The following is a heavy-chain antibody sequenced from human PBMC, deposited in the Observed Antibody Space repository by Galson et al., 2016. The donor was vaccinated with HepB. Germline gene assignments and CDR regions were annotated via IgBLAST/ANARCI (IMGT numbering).Heavy chain of an antibody. CDR1: GFSFSTTRMG. Sequence: PALVKPTQTLTLTCTFSGFSFSTTRMGVGWIRQFPGKALEWLAVIYQNDEEHYSPSLKSRLTITKDTSKNQVVLTMTNMDPVDTATYYCAHRQQYRGENDNNNYAFDYWGQGILVTVAS. D-gene: IGHD3-16*01. CDR3: AHRQQYRGENDNNNYAFDY. J-gene: IGHJ4*02. CDR2: IYQNDEE. V-gene: IGHV2-5*01.